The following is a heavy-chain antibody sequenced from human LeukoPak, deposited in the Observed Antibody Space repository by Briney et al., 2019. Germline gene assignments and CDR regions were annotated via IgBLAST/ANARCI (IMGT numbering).Heavy chain of an antibody. CDR1: GLTFSSYW. CDR2: IKQDGGEI. Sequence: GGSLRLSCAVSGLTFSSYWMSWVRQAPGKGLEWVANIKQDGGEINYVDSVKGRFAISRDNAKNSLYLQMNSLRAEDTAVYYCARDPRDYGEPYWGQGTLVTVSS. CDR3: ARDPRDYGEPY. J-gene: IGHJ4*02. D-gene: IGHD4-17*01. V-gene: IGHV3-7*03.